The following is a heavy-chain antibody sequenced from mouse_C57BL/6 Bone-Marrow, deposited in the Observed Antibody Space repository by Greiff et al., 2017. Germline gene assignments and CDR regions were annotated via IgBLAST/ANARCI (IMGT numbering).Heavy chain of an antibody. Sequence: VQLQQSGAELVRPGASVKLSCTASGFNIKDDYMHWVKQRPEQGLEWIGWIYPENGDTEYASKFQGKATITADTSSNTAYLQLSSLTSEDTAVYYCTLGGFAYWGQGTLVTVSA. CDR1: GFNIKDDY. V-gene: IGHV14-4*01. CDR2: IYPENGDT. CDR3: TLGGFAY. D-gene: IGHD2-14*01. J-gene: IGHJ3*01.